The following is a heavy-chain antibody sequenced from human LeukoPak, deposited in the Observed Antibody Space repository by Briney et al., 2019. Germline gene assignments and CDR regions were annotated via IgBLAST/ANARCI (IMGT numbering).Heavy chain of an antibody. V-gene: IGHV4-59*01. Sequence: PSETLSLTCTVSGVSISSYYWSWVRQPPGKGLEWIGYIYYTGGTNYNPSLKSRVTISVDTSKNQFSLKLSSVTAADTSVYYCARGYSSGWYINWGQGTLVTVSS. J-gene: IGHJ4*02. D-gene: IGHD6-19*01. CDR1: GVSISSYY. CDR2: IYYTGGT. CDR3: ARGYSSGWYIN.